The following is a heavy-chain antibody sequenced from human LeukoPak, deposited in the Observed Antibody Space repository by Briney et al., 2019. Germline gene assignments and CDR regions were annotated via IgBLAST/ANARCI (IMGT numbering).Heavy chain of an antibody. V-gene: IGHV3-21*01. D-gene: IGHD1-1*01. CDR2: VSSSSSYI. J-gene: IGHJ4*02. Sequence: KTGGSLRLSCAASGFTFSSYGMNWVRQAPGKGLEWVSSVSSSSSYIYYADSVKGRFTISRDNAENSLSLQMNSLRAEDTAVYYCARDQRATASTGSYFDYWGQGTLVTVSS. CDR1: GFTFSSYG. CDR3: ARDQRATASTGSYFDY.